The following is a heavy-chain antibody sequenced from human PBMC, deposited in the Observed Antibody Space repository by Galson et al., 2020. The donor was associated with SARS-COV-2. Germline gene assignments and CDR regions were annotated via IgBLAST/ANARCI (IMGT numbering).Heavy chain of an antibody. CDR2: INPNSGGT. Sequence: ASVKVSCKASGYTFTGYYMHWVRQAPGQGLEWMGWINPNSGGTNYAQKFQGRVTMTRDTSISTAYMELSRLSSADTAVYYCARDSTFTMVRAQDYFDYWGQGTLVTVSS. J-gene: IGHJ4*02. V-gene: IGHV1-2*02. CDR1: GYTFTGYY. CDR3: ARDSTFTMVRAQDYFDY. D-gene: IGHD3-10*01.